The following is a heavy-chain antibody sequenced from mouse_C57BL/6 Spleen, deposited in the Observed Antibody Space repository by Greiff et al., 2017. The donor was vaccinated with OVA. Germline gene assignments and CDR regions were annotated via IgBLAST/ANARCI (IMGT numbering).Heavy chain of an antibody. CDR3: ASTYYYGSSFYFDY. CDR1: GYTFTSYW. CDR2: IDPSDSYT. Sequence: QVQLQQPGAELVKPGASVKLSCKASGYTFTSYWMQWVKQRPGQGLEWIGEIDPSDSYTNYNQKFKGKATLTVDTSSSTAYMQLSSLTSEDSAVYYCASTYYYGSSFYFDYWGQGTTLTVSS. J-gene: IGHJ2*01. D-gene: IGHD1-1*01. V-gene: IGHV1-50*01.